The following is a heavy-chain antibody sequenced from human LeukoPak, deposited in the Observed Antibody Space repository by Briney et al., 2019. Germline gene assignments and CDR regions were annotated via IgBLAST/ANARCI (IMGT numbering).Heavy chain of an antibody. CDR2: IYQSGST. D-gene: IGHD3-10*01. Sequence: PSETLSLTCAVSGGSISSSNWWSWVRQPPGKGLEWIGEIYQSGSTYYNPSLKSRVTISVDTSKNQFSLKLSSVTAADTAVYYCAREEQRITMVRGAYYNWFDPWGQGTLVTVSS. J-gene: IGHJ5*02. CDR1: GGSISSSNW. V-gene: IGHV4-4*02. CDR3: AREEQRITMVRGAYYNWFDP.